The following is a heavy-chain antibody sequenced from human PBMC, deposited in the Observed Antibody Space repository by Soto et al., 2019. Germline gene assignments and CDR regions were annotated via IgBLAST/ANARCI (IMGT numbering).Heavy chain of an antibody. CDR2: SSAFNGNS. Sequence: QIQLVQSGAEVKRPGASVKVSCKASGYTFSTHGITWVRQAPGPGHEWMGWSSAFNGNSKYAQKFQGRVTMTTDTSTATAYMELRSLRCYDTAVYYCAKGVYDYTFWGPGPLVTVSS. J-gene: IGHJ4*02. D-gene: IGHD4-4*01. CDR3: AKGVYDYTF. CDR1: GYTFSTHG. V-gene: IGHV1-18*01.